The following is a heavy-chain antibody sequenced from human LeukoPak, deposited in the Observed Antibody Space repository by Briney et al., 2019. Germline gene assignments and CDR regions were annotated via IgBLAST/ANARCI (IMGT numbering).Heavy chain of an antibody. Sequence: GGSLRLSCAASGFTFSSYAMSWVRQAPGKGLEWVSAISGSGGSTYYADSVKGRFTISRDNSKNTLYLQMNSLRAEDTAVYYCAKDPSMDPIRRLGPSEQWGQGTLVTVSS. D-gene: IGHD5-24*01. V-gene: IGHV3-23*01. CDR3: AKDPSMDPIRRLGPSEQ. CDR2: ISGSGGST. CDR1: GFTFSSYA. J-gene: IGHJ4*02.